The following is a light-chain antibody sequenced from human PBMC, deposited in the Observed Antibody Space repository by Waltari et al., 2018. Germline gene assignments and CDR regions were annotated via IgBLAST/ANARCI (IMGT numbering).Light chain of an antibody. CDR3: SSYTSSSNVV. CDR2: DVS. J-gene: IGLJ2*01. Sequence: WDQQHTGKAPKLMIYDVSNRPSGVSNRFSGSKSGNTASLTISGLQAEDEADYYCSSYTSSSNVVFGGGTKLTVL. V-gene: IGLV2-14*03.